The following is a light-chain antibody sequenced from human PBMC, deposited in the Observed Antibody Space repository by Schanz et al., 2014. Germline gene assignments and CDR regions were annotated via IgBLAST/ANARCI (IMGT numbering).Light chain of an antibody. J-gene: IGKJ4*01. CDR1: QSVSSN. V-gene: IGKV3-15*01. Sequence: EIVMTQSPATLSVSPGERATLSCRASQSVSSNLAWYQQKPGQAPRLLIYGASTRAIGIPARFSGSGSGTEFTLTISSLQSEDFVVYYCQQRSNWPQLTFGGGTKVEIK. CDR3: QQRSNWPQLT. CDR2: GAS.